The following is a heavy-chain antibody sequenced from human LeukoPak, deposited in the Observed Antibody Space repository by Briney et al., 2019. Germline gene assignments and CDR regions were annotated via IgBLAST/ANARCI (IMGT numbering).Heavy chain of an antibody. V-gene: IGHV4-34*01. J-gene: IGHJ4*02. D-gene: IGHD6-13*01. CDR1: GGSFSGYY. Sequence: PSETLSLTCAVYGGSFSGYYWSWIRHPPGKGLEWMGEINYIGSTNSHPSFKSRVTISVDTSKNQFSLKLSSVTAAGTAVYYCARGRRTPSSTPRPYYFDYWGQGTLVTVSS. CDR3: ARGRRTPSSTPRPYYFDY. CDR2: INYIGST.